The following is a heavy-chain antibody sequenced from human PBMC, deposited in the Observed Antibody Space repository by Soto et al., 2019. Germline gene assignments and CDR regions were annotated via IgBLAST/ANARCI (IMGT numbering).Heavy chain of an antibody. CDR3: ANLDYYGSGIGRGWFDP. V-gene: IGHV3-30*18. CDR2: ISYDGSNK. D-gene: IGHD3-10*01. Sequence: GGSLRLSCAASGFTFSSYGMHWVRQAPGKGLEWVAVISYDGSNKYYADSVKGRFTISRDNSKNTLYLQMNSLRAEDTAVYYCANLDYYGSGIGRGWFDPWGQGTLVTVSS. CDR1: GFTFSSYG. J-gene: IGHJ5*02.